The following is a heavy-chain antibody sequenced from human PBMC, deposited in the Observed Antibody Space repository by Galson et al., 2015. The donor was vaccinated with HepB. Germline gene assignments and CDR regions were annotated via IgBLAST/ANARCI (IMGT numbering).Heavy chain of an antibody. Sequence: SLRLSCAASGFTFSSYSMNWVRQAPGKGLVWVSRINSDGSSTSYADSVKGRFTISRDNAKSTLYLQMDSLRAEDTAVYYCARGRGAPGDYWGQGTLVTVSS. J-gene: IGHJ4*02. CDR3: ARGRGAPGDY. CDR1: GFTFSSYS. V-gene: IGHV3-74*01. D-gene: IGHD3-10*01. CDR2: INSDGSST.